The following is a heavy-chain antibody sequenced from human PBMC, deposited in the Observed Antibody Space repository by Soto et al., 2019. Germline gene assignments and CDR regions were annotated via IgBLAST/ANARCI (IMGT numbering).Heavy chain of an antibody. D-gene: IGHD3-22*01. CDR1: VASINTYY. J-gene: IGHJ5*01. CDR3: ARLARRYSDNSPMFEP. V-gene: IGHV4-59*01. CDR2: ISDSGNT. Sequence: SETLSLTCTVSVASINTYYWSWIRQPPGKGLEWIGYISDSGNTKYNPSLKSRVTISFYTSRTQFSLKLTSATAADTAVYYCARLARRYSDNSPMFEPWGQGILVTGTS.